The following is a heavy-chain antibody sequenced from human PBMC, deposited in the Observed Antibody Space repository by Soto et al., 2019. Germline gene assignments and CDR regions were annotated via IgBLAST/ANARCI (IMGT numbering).Heavy chain of an antibody. Sequence: PVGSLRLSCAASGFTFSSYWMHWVRQAPGKGLVWVSRINSDGSSTSYADSVKGRFTISRDNAKNTLCLQMNSLRAEDTAVYYCARVRGIAAAGTGAFDIWGQGTMVTVSS. CDR1: GFTFSSYW. J-gene: IGHJ3*02. CDR2: INSDGSST. D-gene: IGHD6-13*01. CDR3: ARVRGIAAAGTGAFDI. V-gene: IGHV3-74*01.